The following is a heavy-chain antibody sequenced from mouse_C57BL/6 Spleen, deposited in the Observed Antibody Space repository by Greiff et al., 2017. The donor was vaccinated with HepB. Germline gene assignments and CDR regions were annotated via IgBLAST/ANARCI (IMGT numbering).Heavy chain of an antibody. CDR3: ARKSYGSSPFYAMDY. J-gene: IGHJ4*01. V-gene: IGHV1-72*01. D-gene: IGHD1-1*01. CDR2: IDPNSGGT. Sequence: QVQLQQPGAELVKPGASVKLSCKASGYTFTSYWMHWVKQRPGRGLEWIGRIDPNSGGTKYNEKFKSKATLTVDKPSITAYMQLSSLTSEDAAVYYCARKSYGSSPFYAMDYWGQGTSVTVSS. CDR1: GYTFTSYW.